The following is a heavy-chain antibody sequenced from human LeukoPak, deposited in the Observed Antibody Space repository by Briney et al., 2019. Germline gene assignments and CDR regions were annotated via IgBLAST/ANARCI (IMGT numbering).Heavy chain of an antibody. CDR1: EFSVGSNY. CDR3: AKWDMVRGFDY. J-gene: IGHJ4*02. Sequence: PGGSLRLSCAASEFSVGSNYMTWVRQAPGKGLEWVSLIYSGGSTYYADSVKGRFTISRDNSKNTLYLQMNSLRAEDTAVYYCAKWDMVRGFDYWGQGTLVTVSS. CDR2: IYSGGST. V-gene: IGHV3-66*01. D-gene: IGHD3-10*01.